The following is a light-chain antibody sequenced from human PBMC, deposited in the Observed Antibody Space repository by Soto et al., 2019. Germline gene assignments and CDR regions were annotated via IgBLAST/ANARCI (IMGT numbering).Light chain of an antibody. Sequence: DIQMTQSPSSLSASVGDRVTITCRASQNINIYLNWYQQKPGEAPKLLIYVASNLKSGVPSRFTGSGSGTDFTLAISNLQPEDFVTYYCQQSYNTPYTFGQGTKLEIK. J-gene: IGKJ2*01. CDR2: VAS. V-gene: IGKV1-39*01. CDR1: QNINIY. CDR3: QQSYNTPYT.